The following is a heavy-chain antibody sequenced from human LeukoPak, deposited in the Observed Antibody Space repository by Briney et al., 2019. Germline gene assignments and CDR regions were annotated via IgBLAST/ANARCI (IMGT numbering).Heavy chain of an antibody. CDR2: LYSGGAT. J-gene: IGHJ4*02. Sequence: GGSLRLSCAASGFTVSNNYMTWVRQASGKGLEWVSILYSGGATYYTESVKGRFTISRDNSKNTLYLQMNSLRAEDTAVYYCARDGDGYNYKLDYWGQGTLVTVSS. CDR3: ARDGDGYNYKLDY. D-gene: IGHD5-24*01. V-gene: IGHV3-53*01. CDR1: GFTVSNNY.